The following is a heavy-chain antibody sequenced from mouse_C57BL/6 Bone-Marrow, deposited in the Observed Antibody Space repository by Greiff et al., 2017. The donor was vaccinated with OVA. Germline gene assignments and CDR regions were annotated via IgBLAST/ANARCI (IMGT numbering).Heavy chain of an antibody. J-gene: IGHJ1*03. CDR2: INPNNGGT. D-gene: IGHD1-1*01. CDR3: ARDTTVVALHYWYFDV. Sequence: EVQLQQSGPELVKPGASVKIPCKASGYTFTDYNMDWVKQSHGKSLEWIGDINPNNGGTIYNQKFKGKATLTVDKSSSTAYMGLRSLTSEDTAVYYCARDTTVVALHYWYFDVWGTGTTVTVSS. V-gene: IGHV1-18*01. CDR1: GYTFTDYN.